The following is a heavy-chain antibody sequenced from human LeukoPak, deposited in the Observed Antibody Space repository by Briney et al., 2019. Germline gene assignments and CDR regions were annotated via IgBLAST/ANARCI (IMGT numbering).Heavy chain of an antibody. J-gene: IGHJ4*02. CDR1: GVSLGGYY. Sequence: PSETLSLTCAVYGVSLGGYYWSWIRQPPGKGLEWIGEINHSGSTNYNPSLKSRVTISVDASKKQFSLTLSSVTAADTAVYYCARRVVVAALGYWGQGALVTVSS. CDR3: ARRVVVAALGY. CDR2: INHSGST. V-gene: IGHV4-34*01. D-gene: IGHD2-15*01.